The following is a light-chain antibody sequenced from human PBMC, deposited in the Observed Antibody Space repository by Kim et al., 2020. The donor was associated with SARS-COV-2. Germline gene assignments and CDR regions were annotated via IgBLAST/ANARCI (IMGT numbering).Light chain of an antibody. J-gene: IGKJ5*01. V-gene: IGKV3-20*01. CDR3: QQDGNSPIT. CDR2: GAS. CDR1: QSVSSSY. Sequence: SPGERATLLCRASQSVSSSYLACYQQRRGEAPRLIIYGASSRATGIPDRCSGSGSGTDFTLTISRLEPEDLAVYYCQQDGNSPITFGQGTRLEIK.